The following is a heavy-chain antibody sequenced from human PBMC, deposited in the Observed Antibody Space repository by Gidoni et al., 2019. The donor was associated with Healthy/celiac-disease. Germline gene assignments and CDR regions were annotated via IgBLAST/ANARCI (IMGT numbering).Heavy chain of an antibody. CDR1: GFTFSSYE. CDR2: ISSSGSTI. CDR3: ARDNLIAAVIGMDV. V-gene: IGHV3-48*03. D-gene: IGHD6-13*01. J-gene: IGHJ6*02. Sequence: EVQLVESGGGLVQPGGSLRLSCAASGFTFSSYEMNWVRQAPGKGLEWVSYISSSGSTIYYADSVKGRFTISRDNAKNSLYLQMNSLRAEDTAVYYCARDNLIAAVIGMDVWGQGTTVTVSS.